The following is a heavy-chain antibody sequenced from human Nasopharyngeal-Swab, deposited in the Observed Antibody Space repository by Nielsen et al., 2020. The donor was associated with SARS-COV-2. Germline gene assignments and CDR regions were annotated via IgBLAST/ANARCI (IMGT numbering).Heavy chain of an antibody. CDR2: IIPIFGTA. Sequence: WVRQAPGQRLEWMGGIIPIFGTANYAQKFQDRVTITADESTSTAYMELSSLRSEDTAVYYCARVGGVGWGQGTLVTVSS. D-gene: IGHD3-16*01. J-gene: IGHJ4*02. V-gene: IGHV1-69*01. CDR3: ARVGGVG.